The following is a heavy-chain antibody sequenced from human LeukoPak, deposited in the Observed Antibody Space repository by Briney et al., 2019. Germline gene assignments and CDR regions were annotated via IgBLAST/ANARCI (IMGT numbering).Heavy chain of an antibody. V-gene: IGHV3-11*05. CDR1: GFTFSDYY. D-gene: IGHD1-7*01. CDR3: ARVGRTSIGFDY. CDR2: ISSSGNYA. Sequence: GGSLRLSCAASGFTFSDYYMSWIRQAPGKGLEWVSYISSSGNYANYADSVKGRFTISRDNGMKSLNLQMESLRAEDMAVYYCARVGRTSIGFDYWGQGTVVTVSS. J-gene: IGHJ4*02.